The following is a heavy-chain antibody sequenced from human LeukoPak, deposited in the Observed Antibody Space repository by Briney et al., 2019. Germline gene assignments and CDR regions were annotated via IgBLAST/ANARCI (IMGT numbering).Heavy chain of an antibody. CDR1: GGSVSSGSYY. D-gene: IGHD1-26*01. CDR2: IYYSGST. J-gene: IGHJ4*02. Sequence: SETLSLTCTVSGGSVSSGSYYWSWIRQPPGKGLEWIGYIYYSGSTNYNPSLKSRVTISVDTSKNQFSLKLSSVTAADTAVYYCARQVVGATTGPDYWGQGTLVTVSS. CDR3: ARQVVGATTGPDY. V-gene: IGHV4-61*01.